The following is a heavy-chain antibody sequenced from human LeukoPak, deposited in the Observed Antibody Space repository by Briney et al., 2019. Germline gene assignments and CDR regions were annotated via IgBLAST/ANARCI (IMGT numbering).Heavy chain of an antibody. J-gene: IGHJ4*02. CDR3: ARSPPITMIVVVKIDY. V-gene: IGHV1-46*01. D-gene: IGHD3-22*01. CDR1: GYTFTGYY. CDR2: INPSGGST. Sequence: ASVKVSCKASGYTFTGYYMHWVRQAPGQGLEWMGRINPSGGSTSYARKFQGRVTMTRDTSTSTVYMELSSLRSEDTAVYYCARSPPITMIVVVKIDYWGQGTLVTVSS.